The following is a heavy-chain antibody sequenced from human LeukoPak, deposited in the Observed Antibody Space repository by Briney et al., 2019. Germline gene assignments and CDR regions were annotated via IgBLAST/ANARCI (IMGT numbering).Heavy chain of an antibody. CDR2: IIPILGIA. CDR1: GGTFSSYA. V-gene: IGHV1-69*04. J-gene: IGHJ1*01. CDR3: ARVSAEYFQH. Sequence: SVKVSCKASGGTFSSYAISWVRPAPGQGLEWMGRIIPILGIANYAQKFQGRVTITADKSTSTAYMELSSLRSEDTAVYYCARVSAEYFQHWGQGTLVTVSS.